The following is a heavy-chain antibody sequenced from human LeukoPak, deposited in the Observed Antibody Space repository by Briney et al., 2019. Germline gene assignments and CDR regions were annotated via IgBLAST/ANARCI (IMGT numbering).Heavy chain of an antibody. D-gene: IGHD3-16*01. J-gene: IGHJ6*02. CDR3: ARGGGLDV. V-gene: IGHV3-7*03. Sequence: GGSLRLSCVASGFTFSSYALHWVRQAPGKGLEWVASINHNGNVNYYVDSVKGRFTISRDNAKNSLYLQMSNLRAEDTAVYFCARGGGLDVWGQGATVTVSS. CDR1: GFTFSSYA. CDR2: INHNGNVN.